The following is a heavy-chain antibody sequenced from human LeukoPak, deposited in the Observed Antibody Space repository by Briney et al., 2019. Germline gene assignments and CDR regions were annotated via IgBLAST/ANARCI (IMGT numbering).Heavy chain of an antibody. D-gene: IGHD6-6*01. CDR3: ARGPNSNWSGLDF. CDR2: ISPTGSTT. CDR1: GFSFSGHW. J-gene: IGHJ4*02. V-gene: IGHV3-74*01. Sequence: PGGSLRLSCTASGFSFSGHWMHWVRQLPGKGLVWVSRISPTGSTTSYADSVKGRFTVSRDNAKNTLYLQVNNLRAEDTAVYYCARGPNSNWSGLDFWGQGTLLTVSS.